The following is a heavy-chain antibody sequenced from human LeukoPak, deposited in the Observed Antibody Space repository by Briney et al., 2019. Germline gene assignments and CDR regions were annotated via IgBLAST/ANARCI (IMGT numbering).Heavy chain of an antibody. CDR1: GGTFSSYD. Sequence: ASVKVSCKASGGTFSSYDISWVRQAPGQGLEWMGWISAYNGNTNYAQKLQGRVTMTTDTFASTAYMELRSLRSDDTAVYYCVRAPPGVSGSPSWYWGQGTLVTVSS. V-gene: IGHV1-18*01. CDR2: ISAYNGNT. CDR3: VRAPPGVSGSPSWY. D-gene: IGHD3-10*01. J-gene: IGHJ4*02.